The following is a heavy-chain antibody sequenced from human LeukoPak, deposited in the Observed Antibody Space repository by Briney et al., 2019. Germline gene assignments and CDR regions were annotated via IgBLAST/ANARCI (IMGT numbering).Heavy chain of an antibody. CDR1: GFTFSSYG. D-gene: IGHD6-19*01. J-gene: IGHJ4*02. CDR3: AKDAEHSSGWYRSDFDY. CDR2: IRYDGSNK. Sequence: GGSLRLSCAASGFTFSSYGMHWVRQAPGKGREWVAFIRYDGSNKYYADSVKGRFTISRDNSKNTLYLQMNSLRAEDTAVYYCAKDAEHSSGWYRSDFDYWGQGTLVTVSS. V-gene: IGHV3-30*02.